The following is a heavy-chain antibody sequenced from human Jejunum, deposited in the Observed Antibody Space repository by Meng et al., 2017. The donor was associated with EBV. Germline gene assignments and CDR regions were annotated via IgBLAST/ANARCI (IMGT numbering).Heavy chain of an antibody. V-gene: IGHV7-4-1*02. Sequence: QVQLVQLGFELKKPGASVKVSCKASGYTFSRYAMNWVRQAPGQGLEWMGWINTRTGNPAYAQGFTGRFVFSLDTSVSTAYLQISSLKAEDTAVYYCASDISTATFGYWGQGTLVTVSS. D-gene: IGHD2-21*02. CDR2: INTRTGNP. CDR1: GYTFSRYA. CDR3: ASDISTATFGY. J-gene: IGHJ4*02.